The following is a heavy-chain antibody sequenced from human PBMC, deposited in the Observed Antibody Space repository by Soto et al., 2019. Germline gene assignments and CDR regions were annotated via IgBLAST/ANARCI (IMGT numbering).Heavy chain of an antibody. J-gene: IGHJ6*02. V-gene: IGHV3-30-3*01. CDR3: ATTYYYDSSGLWSYYYYYGMDV. Sequence: GGSLRLSCAASGFTFSSYAMHWVRQAPGKGLEWVAVISYDGSNKYYADSVKGRFTISRDNSKNTLYLQMNSLRAEDTAVYYCATTYYYDSSGLWSYYYYYGMDVWGQGTTVTVSS. D-gene: IGHD3-22*01. CDR2: ISYDGSNK. CDR1: GFTFSSYA.